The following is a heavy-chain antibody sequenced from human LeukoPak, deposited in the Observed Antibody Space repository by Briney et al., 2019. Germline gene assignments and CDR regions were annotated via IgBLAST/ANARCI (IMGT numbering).Heavy chain of an antibody. CDR3: ARRGSSSLYDY. Sequence: SGGSLRLSCAASGFTFDDYDMSWVRHAPGKGLEWVSGINWKGGKTGYADSVKGRFTISRDNARNSLYLQMSSLRAEDTALYYCARRGSSSLYDYWGRGTLVTVSS. J-gene: IGHJ4*02. D-gene: IGHD6-13*01. V-gene: IGHV3-20*04. CDR2: INWKGGKT. CDR1: GFTFDDYD.